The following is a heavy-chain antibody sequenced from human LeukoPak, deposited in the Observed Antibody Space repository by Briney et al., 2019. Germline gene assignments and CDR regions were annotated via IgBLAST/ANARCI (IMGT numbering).Heavy chain of an antibody. CDR3: ARWDAFDI. CDR1: GFTFSTYH. V-gene: IGHV3-48*04. Sequence: HPGGSLRLSCAAPGFTFSTYHMNWVRQAPGKGLEWVSFISSSGDTIYYADSVKGRFTISRDNAKNSLYLQMNSLRAEDTAVYYCARWDAFDIWGQGTMVTVS. J-gene: IGHJ3*02. CDR2: ISSSGDTI.